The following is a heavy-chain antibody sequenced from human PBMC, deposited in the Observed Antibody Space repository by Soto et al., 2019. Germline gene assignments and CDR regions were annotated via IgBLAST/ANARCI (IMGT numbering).Heavy chain of an antibody. Sequence: GGSLRLSCAASGFTFSSYAMSWVRQAPGKGLEWVSAISGSGGSTYYADSVKGRFTISRDNSKNTLYLQMNSLRAEDTAVYYCAKVDGWQQLVHLDYWGQGTLVTVSS. V-gene: IGHV3-23*01. D-gene: IGHD6-13*01. CDR2: ISGSGGST. CDR3: AKVDGWQQLVHLDY. CDR1: GFTFSSYA. J-gene: IGHJ4*02.